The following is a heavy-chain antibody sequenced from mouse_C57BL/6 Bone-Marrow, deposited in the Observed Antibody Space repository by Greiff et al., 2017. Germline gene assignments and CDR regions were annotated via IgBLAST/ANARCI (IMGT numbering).Heavy chain of an antibody. Sequence: EVQLVESGGGLVQSGRSLRLSCATSGFTFSDFYMEWVRQAPGKGLEWIAASRNKANDYTTEYSASVKGRFIVSRDTSQSILYLQMNALRAEDTAIYYCARDYDYDGGGYAMDYWGQGTSVTVSS. CDR2: SRNKANDYTT. D-gene: IGHD2-4*01. J-gene: IGHJ4*01. CDR1: GFTFSDFY. V-gene: IGHV7-1*01. CDR3: ARDYDYDGGGYAMDY.